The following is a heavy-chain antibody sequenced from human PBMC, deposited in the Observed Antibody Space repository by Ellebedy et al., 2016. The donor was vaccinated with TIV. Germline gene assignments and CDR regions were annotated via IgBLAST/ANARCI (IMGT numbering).Heavy chain of an antibody. CDR3: ARSAGWELVFQH. J-gene: IGHJ1*01. Sequence: MPSETLSLTCTVSGGSISSYYWSRIRQPPGKGLEWIGYIYYSGSTNYNPSLKSRVTISVDTSKNQFSLKLSSVTAADTAVYYCARSAGWELVFQHWGQGTLVTVSS. D-gene: IGHD1-26*01. CDR1: GGSISSYY. V-gene: IGHV4-59*08. CDR2: IYYSGST.